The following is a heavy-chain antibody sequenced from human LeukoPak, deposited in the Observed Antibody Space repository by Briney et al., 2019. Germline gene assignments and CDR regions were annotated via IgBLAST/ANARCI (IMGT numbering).Heavy chain of an antibody. D-gene: IGHD1-26*01. CDR2: INPSGGST. V-gene: IGHV1-46*01. CDR3: ARSKWELLTLDY. J-gene: IGHJ4*02. Sequence: MGIINPSGGSTSYAQKFQGRVTMTWDTSTSTVYMELSSLRSEATAVYYCARSKWELLTLDYWGQGTLVTVSS.